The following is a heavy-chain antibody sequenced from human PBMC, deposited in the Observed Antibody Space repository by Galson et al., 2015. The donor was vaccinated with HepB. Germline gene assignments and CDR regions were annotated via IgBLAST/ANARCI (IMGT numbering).Heavy chain of an antibody. D-gene: IGHD2-8*01. CDR3: ANSGPVYADPFDY. V-gene: IGHV3-48*02. CDR1: GFTFSAYS. Sequence: SLRLSCAASGFTFSAYSMNWVRQAPGKGLEWVSYVSGSSSATYYADSVKGRFTISRDNAKNSLFLQMNSLTDEDTAVYYCANSGPVYADPFDYWGQGTLVTVSS. J-gene: IGHJ4*02. CDR2: VSGSSSAT.